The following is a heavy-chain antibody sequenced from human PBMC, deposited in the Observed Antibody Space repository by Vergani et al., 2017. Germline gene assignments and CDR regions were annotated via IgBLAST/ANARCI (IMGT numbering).Heavy chain of an antibody. J-gene: IGHJ4*02. CDR2: IRNKANSYTT. CDR3: ARVDQQRVTGLDY. CDR1: GFTFSSYA. D-gene: IGHD6-13*01. V-gene: IGHV3-72*01. Sequence: EVQLLESGGGLVQPGGSLRLSCAVSGFTFSSYAMSWVRQAPGKGLEWVGRIRNKANSYTTEYAASVKGRFTISRDDSNNSLYLQMNSLKTEDTAVYYCARVDQQRVTGLDYWGQGTLVTVSS.